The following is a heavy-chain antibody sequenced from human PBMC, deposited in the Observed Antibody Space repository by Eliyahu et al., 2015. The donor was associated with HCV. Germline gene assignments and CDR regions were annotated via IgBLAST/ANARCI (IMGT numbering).Heavy chain of an antibody. CDR2: INHSGST. J-gene: IGHJ4*02. D-gene: IGHD3-22*01. CDR3: ARGHYDSSGYYFDY. V-gene: IGHV4-34*01. Sequence: EWIGEINHSGSTNYNPSLKSRVTISVDTSKNQFSLKLSSVTAADTAVYYCARGHYDSSGYYFDYWGQGTLVTVSS.